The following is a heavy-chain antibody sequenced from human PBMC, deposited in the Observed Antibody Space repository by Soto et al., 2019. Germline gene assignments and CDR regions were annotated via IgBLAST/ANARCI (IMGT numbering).Heavy chain of an antibody. Sequence: GGSLRLSCVASGFTFSGHGMHWVRQAPGKGLEWVAVISYEGSNKYYADSVKGRFTISRDNSINTMYLEMNSLRAEDTAVYYCAKDRKTIFGVVPFSGGMDVWGQGTTVTVSS. V-gene: IGHV3-30*18. CDR2: ISYEGSNK. D-gene: IGHD3-3*01. CDR1: GFTFSGHG. CDR3: AKDRKTIFGVVPFSGGMDV. J-gene: IGHJ6*02.